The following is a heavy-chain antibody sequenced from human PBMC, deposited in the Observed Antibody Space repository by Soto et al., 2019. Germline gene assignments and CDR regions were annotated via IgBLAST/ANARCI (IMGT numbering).Heavy chain of an antibody. J-gene: IGHJ4*02. D-gene: IGHD2-15*01. CDR2: IYYSGNT. V-gene: IGHV4-39*02. CDR3: AREGGRYCSGGSCQVDY. CDR1: GGSITSSSYY. Sequence: QLQLQESGPGLVKPSETLSLTCTVSGGSITSSSYYWGGIRQPPGKGLEWIGSIYYSGNTYYTPSLKSRVTRSVDTSKKQFSLKLSSVTAADTAVYYCAREGGRYCSGGSCQVDYWGQGTLVTVSS.